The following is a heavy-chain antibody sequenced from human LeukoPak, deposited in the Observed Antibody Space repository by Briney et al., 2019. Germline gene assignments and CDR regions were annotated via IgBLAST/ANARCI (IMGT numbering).Heavy chain of an antibody. V-gene: IGHV1-18*01. CDR2: ISAYNGNT. J-gene: IGHJ4*02. D-gene: IGHD6-19*01. CDR3: ARDYSSGLLDY. Sequence: ASVTVSCTASGYTFTSYGISWVRQAPGQGLEWMGWISAYNGNTNYAQKLQGRVTMTTDTSTSTAYMELRSLRSDDTAVYYCARDYSSGLLDYWGQGTLVTVSS. CDR1: GYTFTSYG.